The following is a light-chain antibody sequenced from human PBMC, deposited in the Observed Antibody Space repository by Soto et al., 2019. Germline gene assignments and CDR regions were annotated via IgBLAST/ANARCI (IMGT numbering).Light chain of an antibody. V-gene: IGLV2-8*01. Sequence: QSVLTQPTSASGSPGQSVTISCTVTSIDVGGYNYVSWYQQYPGRAPKHMIYEVTKRPSGVPDRFSGSKSGNTASLTVSGLQAEDEADYYCSSYATSNNFYFVFGGGTKVTVL. CDR1: SIDVGGYNY. CDR2: EVT. J-gene: IGLJ3*02. CDR3: SSYATSNNFYFV.